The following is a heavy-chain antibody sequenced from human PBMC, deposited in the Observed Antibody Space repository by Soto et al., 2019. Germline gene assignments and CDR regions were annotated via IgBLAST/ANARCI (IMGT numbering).Heavy chain of an antibody. CDR3: ARRAETGSYLDY. V-gene: IGHV1-46*01. D-gene: IGHD7-27*01. J-gene: IGHJ4*02. Sequence: QVQLVQSGAEVSKPGASVKVSCKAYGYTFTRYYIHWVRQAPGQGLEWMGIINPSGGSTNYAQKFQGRVTMTRDTSTSTVYMELRSLTSEDTAVYYCARRAETGSYLDYWGQGTLVTVSS. CDR1: GYTFTRYY. CDR2: INPSGGST.